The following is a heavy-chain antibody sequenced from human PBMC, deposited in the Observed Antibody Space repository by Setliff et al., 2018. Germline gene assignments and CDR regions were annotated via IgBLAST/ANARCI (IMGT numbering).Heavy chain of an antibody. CDR2: IWNDGSSK. V-gene: IGHV3-33*01. CDR1: GFTFSSYG. D-gene: IGHD2-21*02. J-gene: IGHJ6*02. Sequence: GGSLRLSCAASGFTFSSYGMHWVRQAPGKGLEWVALIWNDGSSKFYGDSVKGRFTISRDNSKNTLYLQMDSLRAEDTAVYYCARNWVTAHHYYYGMDVWGQGTTVTVSS. CDR3: ARNWVTAHHYYYGMDV.